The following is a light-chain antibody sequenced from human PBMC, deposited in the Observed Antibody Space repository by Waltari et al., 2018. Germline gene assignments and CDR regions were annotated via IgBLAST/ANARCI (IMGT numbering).Light chain of an antibody. CDR1: SSNIGSNT. CDR2: SNN. CDR3: AAWDDSLNGRGV. J-gene: IGLJ2*01. Sequence: QSVLTQPPSASGTPAQRVTISCSGSSSNIGSNTVNWYQQLPGTAPQLLIYSNNRRPSGVPDRFSGSKSGTSASLAISGLQSEDEAYYYCAAWDDSLNGRGVFGGGTKLTVL. V-gene: IGLV1-44*01.